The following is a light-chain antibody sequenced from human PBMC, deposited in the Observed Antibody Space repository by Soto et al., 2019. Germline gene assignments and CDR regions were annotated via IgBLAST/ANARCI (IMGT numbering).Light chain of an antibody. CDR1: SGDVGGYNY. CDR3: RACAGRYAFGV. V-gene: IGLV2-11*01. Sequence: QSALTQPRSVSGSPGQSVTISCTGTSGDVGGYNYVSWYQQHPGKAPKLMIYDVSKRPSGVPDRFSGSKSGNTASLTISGLHADDEAAYYVRACAGRYAFGVFGKGTKVTV. CDR2: DVS. J-gene: IGLJ1*01.